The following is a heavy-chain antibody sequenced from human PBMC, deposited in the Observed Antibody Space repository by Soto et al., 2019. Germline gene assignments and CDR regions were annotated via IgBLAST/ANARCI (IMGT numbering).Heavy chain of an antibody. V-gene: IGHV3-11*01. J-gene: IGHJ6*02. Sequence: QVQLVESGGGLVKPGESLRLSCAASGFTFSDYFMTWIRQAPGKGLEWVSYIRSDGITKYYADSVQGRFAISRDSAKNSLYLQMNSLRAEDTAVYFCARIGNLRYYGIDVWGQGTTVTVSS. CDR1: GFTFSDYF. D-gene: IGHD5-12*01. CDR2: IRSDGITK. CDR3: ARIGNLRYYGIDV.